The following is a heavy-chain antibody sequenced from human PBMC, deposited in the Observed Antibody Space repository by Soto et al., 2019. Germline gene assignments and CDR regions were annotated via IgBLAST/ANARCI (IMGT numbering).Heavy chain of an antibody. CDR3: TRDPSWWQHAYDY. J-gene: IGHJ4*02. D-gene: IGHD2-15*01. CDR1: GFTFSNYA. V-gene: IGHV3-23*01. Sequence: EVQLLESGGGLVHPGGSLTLSCVASGFTFSNYAMNWVRQAPGKGLEWVSGITGSGGSTHSTDSVKGRFTISRDNSKNTLYPQMTGLSAEDTAVYNCTRDPSWWQHAYDYWGQGPLATVSS. CDR2: ITGSGGST.